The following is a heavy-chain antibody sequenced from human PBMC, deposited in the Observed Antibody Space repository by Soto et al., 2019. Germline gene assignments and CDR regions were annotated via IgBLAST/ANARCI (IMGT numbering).Heavy chain of an antibody. Sequence: PSETLSLTCAVSGYSISSGYYWGWIRQPPGKGLEWIGSIYHSGSTYYNPSLKSRVTISVDTSKNQFSLKLSSVTAADTAVYYCARAGFDRYCSSTSCYMDYWGQGTLVTVSS. J-gene: IGHJ4*02. D-gene: IGHD2-2*02. CDR3: ARAGFDRYCSSTSCYMDY. V-gene: IGHV4-38-2*01. CDR1: GYSISSGYY. CDR2: IYHSGST.